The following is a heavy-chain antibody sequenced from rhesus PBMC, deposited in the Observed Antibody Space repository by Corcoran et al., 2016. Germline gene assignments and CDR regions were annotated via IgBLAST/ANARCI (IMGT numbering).Heavy chain of an antibody. CDR1: GGSISDDYY. CDR2: IYGSGGGT. CDR3: ARRLATVTLSYFDY. V-gene: IGHV4-106*01. J-gene: IGHJ4*01. D-gene: IGHD5-36*02. Sequence: QVQLQESGPGRVKPSETLSLTCAVSGGSISDDYYWRWIRQPSGKGLEWIGYIYGSGGGTNSNPSLKNRVTISTDTSKNQFSLKLSSVTAADTAVYYCARRLATVTLSYFDYWGQGVLVTVSS.